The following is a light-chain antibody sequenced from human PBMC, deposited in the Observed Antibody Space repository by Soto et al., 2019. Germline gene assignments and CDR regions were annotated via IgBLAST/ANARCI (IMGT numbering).Light chain of an antibody. CDR1: RSVSSY. CDR3: QQYNNWPLT. Sequence: EIVLTQSPATLSLSPGESATLSCRASRSVSSYLAWYQQKPGQAPRLLIYDASNRATGIPARFSGSESGTEFTLTITSLQSEDFAVYYCQQYNNWPLTFGQGIKVDIK. V-gene: IGKV3-15*01. J-gene: IGKJ1*01. CDR2: DAS.